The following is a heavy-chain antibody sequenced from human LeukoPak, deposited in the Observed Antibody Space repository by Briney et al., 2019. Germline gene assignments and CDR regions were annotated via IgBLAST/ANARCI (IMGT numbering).Heavy chain of an antibody. J-gene: IGHJ4*02. CDR1: GGSISSSSYY. CDR3: ARGQVGSGYLDY. CDR2: IYYSGST. V-gene: IGHV4-39*07. D-gene: IGHD6-19*01. Sequence: SETLSLTCTVSGGSISSSSYYWGWIRQPPGKGLEWIGSIYYSGSTYYNPSLKSRVTMSVDTSKNQFSLKLSSVTAADTAVYYCARGQVGSGYLDYWGQGTLVTVSS.